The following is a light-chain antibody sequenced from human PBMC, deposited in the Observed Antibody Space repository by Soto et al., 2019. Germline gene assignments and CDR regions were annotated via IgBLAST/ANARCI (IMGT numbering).Light chain of an antibody. CDR3: QQYYSTPPALT. V-gene: IGKV4-1*01. J-gene: IGKJ4*01. Sequence: DIVMTQSPDSLAVSLGERATINCKSSQSVLYSSNHKNYLAWYQQKPGQHPKLIMYWASTRESGVPDRFSGSGSGTDFTLTISSLQAEDVAGYYCQQYYSTPPALTFGGGTKVEIK. CDR1: QSVLYSSNHKNY. CDR2: WAS.